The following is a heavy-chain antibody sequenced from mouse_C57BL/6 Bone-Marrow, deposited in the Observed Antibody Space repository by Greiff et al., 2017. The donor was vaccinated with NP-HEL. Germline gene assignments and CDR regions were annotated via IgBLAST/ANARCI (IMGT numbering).Heavy chain of an antibody. V-gene: IGHV1-9*01. D-gene: IGHD2-2*01. J-gene: IGHJ2*01. CDR2: ILPGSGST. CDR3: ARDRLWLRRGGY. Sequence: VQLQESGAELMKPGASVKLSCKATGYTFNGYWIEWVKQRPGHGLEWIGEILPGSGSTNYNEKFKGKATFTADTSSNTAYMQLSSLTTEDSAIYYCARDRLWLRRGGYWGQGTTLTVSS. CDR1: GYTFNGYW.